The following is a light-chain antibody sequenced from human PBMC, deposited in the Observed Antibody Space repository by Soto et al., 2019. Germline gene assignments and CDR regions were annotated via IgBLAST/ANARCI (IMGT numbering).Light chain of an antibody. CDR3: QQRLTRPIT. CDR1: QSIHIY. CDR2: AAS. J-gene: IGKJ5*01. Sequence: DIQLPPSPSSLSASVGFRVTITCRSSQSIHIYLNWYQQISGKAPKLLIYAASSSQSGVPSRFSGSGSRTEFTLTIADLQPDKFGTYYCQQRLTRPITFGHGTRLENK. V-gene: IGKV1-39*01.